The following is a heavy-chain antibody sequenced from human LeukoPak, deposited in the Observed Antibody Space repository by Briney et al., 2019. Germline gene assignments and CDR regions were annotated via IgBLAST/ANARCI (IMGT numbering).Heavy chain of an antibody. CDR3: ARDLGGGTYYFDY. V-gene: IGHV4-4*02. Sequence: PSGTLSLTCAVSGGSISSSNWWSWVRQPPGKGLEWIGEIYHSGSTNYNPSLKSRVTISVDTSKNQFSLKLSSVTAADTAVYYCARDLGGGTYYFDYWGQGTLVTVSS. CDR1: GGSISSSNW. J-gene: IGHJ4*02. CDR2: IYHSGST. D-gene: IGHD2-15*01.